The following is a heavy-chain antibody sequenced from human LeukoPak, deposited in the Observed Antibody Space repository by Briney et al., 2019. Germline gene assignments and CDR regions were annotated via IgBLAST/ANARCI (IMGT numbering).Heavy chain of an antibody. V-gene: IGHV3-21*01. J-gene: IGHJ4*02. Sequence: GGSLRLSCVVSGFTFSTYTMNWVRQAPGKGLEWVSSISLRSNYIYYADSVKGRFTISRDKAKNTLYLQMNSLRVEDTALYYCARGYNYANDFDSWGQGTLVSVSS. D-gene: IGHD5-24*01. CDR2: ISLRSNYI. CDR1: GFTFSTYT. CDR3: ARGYNYANDFDS.